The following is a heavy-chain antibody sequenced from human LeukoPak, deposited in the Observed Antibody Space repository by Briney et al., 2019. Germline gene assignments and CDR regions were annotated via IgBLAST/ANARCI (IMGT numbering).Heavy chain of an antibody. V-gene: IGHV3-13*04. CDR1: GFTFSSYD. CDR3: AREATGSGPWYFDL. CDR2: IDTAGKT. D-gene: IGHD3-10*01. Sequence: GGSLRLSCAASGFTFSSYDMHWVRQPTGKGLEWVSAIDTAGKTYYPGSVKGRFTISRENAKNSLSLQMNSLRAGDTAVYYCAREATGSGPWYFDLWGRGTLVTVSS. J-gene: IGHJ2*01.